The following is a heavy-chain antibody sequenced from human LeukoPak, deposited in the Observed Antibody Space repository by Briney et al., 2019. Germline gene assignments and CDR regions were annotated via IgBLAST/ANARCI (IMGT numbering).Heavy chain of an antibody. V-gene: IGHV4-34*01. J-gene: IGHJ5*02. CDR1: GGSFSGYY. Sequence: SETLSLTCAVYGGSFSGYYWSWIRQPPGKGLEWIGEINQSGSTKYNPSFESRVTISVDTSKNQLSLKLSSVTAADTAVYYCARGPGSGSYFAWFDPWGHGDLVTVSS. D-gene: IGHD3-10*01. CDR2: INQSGST. CDR3: ARGPGSGSYFAWFDP.